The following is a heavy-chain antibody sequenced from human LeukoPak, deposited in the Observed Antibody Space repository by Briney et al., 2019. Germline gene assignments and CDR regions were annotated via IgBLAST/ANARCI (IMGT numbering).Heavy chain of an antibody. CDR3: ARGYCSSTSCSDAFDI. V-gene: IGHV4-59*08. Sequence: PSETLSLTCTVSGGSISSYYWSWIRQPPGKGLEWIGYIYYSGSTNYNPSLKSRVTISVDTSKNQFSLKLSSVTAADTAVYYCARGYCSSTSCSDAFDIWGQGTMVTVSS. CDR1: GGSISSYY. J-gene: IGHJ3*02. CDR2: IYYSGST. D-gene: IGHD2-2*01.